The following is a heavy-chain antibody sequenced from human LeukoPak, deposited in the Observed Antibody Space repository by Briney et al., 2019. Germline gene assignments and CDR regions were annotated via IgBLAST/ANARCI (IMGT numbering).Heavy chain of an antibody. V-gene: IGHV5-51*01. CDR2: IYPGDSDT. Sequence: GESLKISCKASGYSFTSYWIGWVRQMPGKGLEWMGIIYPGDSDTRYSPSFQGQVTISADKSISTAYLQWSSLKASDTAMYYCARVAKYYYGSGSYYNGFDYWGQGTLVTVSS. CDR1: GYSFTSYW. D-gene: IGHD3-10*01. J-gene: IGHJ4*02. CDR3: ARVAKYYYGSGSYYNGFDY.